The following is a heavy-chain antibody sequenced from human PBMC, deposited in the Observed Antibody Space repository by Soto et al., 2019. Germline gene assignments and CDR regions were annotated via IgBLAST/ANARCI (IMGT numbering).Heavy chain of an antibody. CDR2: INPSGGST. V-gene: IGHV1-46*01. Sequence: ASVKVSCKASGYTFTSYYMHWVRQAPGQGLEWMGIINPSGGSTSYAQKFQGRVTMTRDTSTSTVYMELSSLRSEDTAVYYCARDGIAAADSYYYYGMDVWGQGTTVTVSS. J-gene: IGHJ6*02. CDR1: GYTFTSYY. CDR3: ARDGIAAADSYYYYGMDV. D-gene: IGHD6-13*01.